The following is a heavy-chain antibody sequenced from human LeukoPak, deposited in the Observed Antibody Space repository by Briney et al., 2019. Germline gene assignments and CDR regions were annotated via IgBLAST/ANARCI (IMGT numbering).Heavy chain of an antibody. Sequence: GASVKVSCKASGYTFTSYGISWVRQAPGQGLEWMGWISAYNGNTIYAQKLQGRVTMTTDTSTSTAYMELRRLRSDDTAVYYCAMGRRKGYCSSTSCYGVYYYYYYGMDVWGQGTTVTVSS. CDR2: ISAYNGNT. D-gene: IGHD2-2*01. CDR1: GYTFTSYG. V-gene: IGHV1-18*01. J-gene: IGHJ6*02. CDR3: AMGRRKGYCSSTSCYGVYYYYYYGMDV.